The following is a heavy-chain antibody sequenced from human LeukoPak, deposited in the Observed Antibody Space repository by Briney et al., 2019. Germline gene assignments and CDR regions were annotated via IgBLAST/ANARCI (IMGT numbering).Heavy chain of an antibody. CDR2: ISYDGTNK. J-gene: IGHJ3*02. CDR1: GFTFSSYA. Sequence: GGSLRLSCAASGFTFSSYAIHWVRQAPGKGLEWVAVISYDGTNKYYADSVKGRFTISRDNSKNTLYLQMNSLRAEDTAVYYCARAPVAAHAFDIWGQGTMVTVSS. CDR3: ARAPVAAHAFDI. D-gene: IGHD6-6*01. V-gene: IGHV3-30-3*01.